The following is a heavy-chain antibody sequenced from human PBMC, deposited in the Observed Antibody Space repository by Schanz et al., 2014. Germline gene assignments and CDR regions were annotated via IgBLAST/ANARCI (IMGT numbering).Heavy chain of an antibody. V-gene: IGHV4-31*03. CDR3: ARDAADFYDILTEEDY. Sequence: QVQLQESGPGLVKPSQTLSLTCTVSGGSVSSGGDYWSWIRQHPGKGLDWIGFISYSGSTYYNPSLKSRVTISVDTSKNQFSRNLSSATAADTAVYYCARDAADFYDILTEEDYWGQGTLVTVSS. CDR1: GGSVSSGGDY. J-gene: IGHJ4*02. CDR2: ISYSGST. D-gene: IGHD3-9*01.